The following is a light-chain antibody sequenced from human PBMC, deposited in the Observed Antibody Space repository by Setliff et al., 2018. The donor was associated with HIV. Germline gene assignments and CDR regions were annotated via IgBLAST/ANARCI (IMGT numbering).Light chain of an antibody. J-gene: IGLJ1*01. CDR3: SSYTNTPLYV. Sequence: QSALAQPASVSGSPGQSITISCTGTSSDVGCYNYVSWYQQHPGKAPKLMIYDVSNRPSGVSNRFSGSKSGNTASLTISGLQPEEEADYYCSSYTNTPLYVFGTGTKVTV. CDR2: DVS. V-gene: IGLV2-14*03. CDR1: SSDVGCYNY.